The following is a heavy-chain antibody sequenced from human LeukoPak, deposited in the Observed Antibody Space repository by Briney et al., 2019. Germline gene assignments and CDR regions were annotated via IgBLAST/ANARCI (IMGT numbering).Heavy chain of an antibody. D-gene: IGHD5-12*01. CDR1: GFTFSSSA. Sequence: TGGSLRLSCTTSGFTFSSSAMSWVRQAPGKGLEWVSDINSSGGRTYYADSVKGRFTISRDNSKNTLYLQMNSLRAEDTAVYYCARGPSGYHNTGGQGTLVTVSS. J-gene: IGHJ4*02. CDR2: INSSGGRT. CDR3: ARGPSGYHNT. V-gene: IGHV3-23*01.